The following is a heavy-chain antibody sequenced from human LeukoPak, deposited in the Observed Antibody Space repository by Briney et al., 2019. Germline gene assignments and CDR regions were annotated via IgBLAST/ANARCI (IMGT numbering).Heavy chain of an antibody. J-gene: IGHJ4*02. CDR3: ASSAHYYDSNGPADY. CDR2: FIYIYGSA. Sequence: SVKVSCMTSGGTFSSYAINWVRQAPGQGLEWMGWFIYIYGSAVYAEKFQGRVTITTDESSSTVYMELSSLRSEDTAVYYCASSAHYYDSNGPADYWGQGTRVTVSS. D-gene: IGHD3-22*01. V-gene: IGHV1-69*05. CDR1: GGTFSSYA.